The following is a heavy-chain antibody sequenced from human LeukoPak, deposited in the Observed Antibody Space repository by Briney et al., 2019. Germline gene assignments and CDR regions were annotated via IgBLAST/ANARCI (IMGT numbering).Heavy chain of an antibody. CDR3: AKAPVTSCRGAFCYPFDY. J-gene: IGHJ4*02. D-gene: IGHD2-15*01. Sequence: GGSLRLSCAASGFTFSNYGMYWVRQAPGKGLEWVALISYDGRNKYYAASVRGRFTISRDTSRSTLYLQMNSLRAEDAAVYYCAKAPVTSCRGAFCYPFDYWGQGTLVTVSS. CDR1: GFTFSNYG. CDR2: ISYDGRNK. V-gene: IGHV3-30*18.